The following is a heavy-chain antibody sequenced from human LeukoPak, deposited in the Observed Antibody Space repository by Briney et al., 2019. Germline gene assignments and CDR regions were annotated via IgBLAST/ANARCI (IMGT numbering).Heavy chain of an antibody. CDR1: GGSFSGYY. CDR3: ARHRTYDSTDP. J-gene: IGHJ5*02. D-gene: IGHD3-22*01. Sequence: SETLSLTCAVYGGSFSGYYWSWIRQPPGKGLEWIGEINHSGSTNYNPSLKGRVTISVDTSKNQFSLKLSSVTAADTAVYYCARHRTYDSTDPWGQGILVTVSS. CDR2: INHSGST. V-gene: IGHV4-34*01.